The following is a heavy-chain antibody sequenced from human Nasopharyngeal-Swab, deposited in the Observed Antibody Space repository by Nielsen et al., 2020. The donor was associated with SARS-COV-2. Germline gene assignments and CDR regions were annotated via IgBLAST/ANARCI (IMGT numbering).Heavy chain of an antibody. D-gene: IGHD5-24*01. V-gene: IGHV3-7*04. CDR3: VRGDAYNRL. CDR1: GFIVSSTY. CDR2: IKQDGTET. J-gene: IGHJ4*02. Sequence: GGSLRLSCAVSGFIVSSTYMSWVRQAPGKGLEWVADIKQDGTETHYVDAVKGRFTISRDNAKNSLHLQMNSLRAEDTAVYFCVRGDAYNRLWGQGILVTVSS.